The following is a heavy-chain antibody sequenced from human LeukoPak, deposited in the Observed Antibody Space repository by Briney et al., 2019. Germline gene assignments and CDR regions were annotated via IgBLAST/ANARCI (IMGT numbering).Heavy chain of an antibody. D-gene: IGHD6-13*01. CDR3: ARGGLAAAGTSWFDP. CDR2: IIPIFGTA. J-gene: IGHJ5*02. CDR1: GGTFSSYA. Sequence: GASVKLSCKASGGTFSSYAISWVRQAPGQGLEWMGGIIPIFGTANYAQKFQGRVTITTDESTSTAYMELSSLRSEDTAVYYCARGGLAAAGTSWFDPWGQGTLVTVSS. V-gene: IGHV1-69*05.